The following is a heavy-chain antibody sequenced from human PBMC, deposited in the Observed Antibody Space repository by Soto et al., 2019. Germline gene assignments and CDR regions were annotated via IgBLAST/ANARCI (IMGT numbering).Heavy chain of an antibody. Sequence: GASVKVSCKASGYTFTSYDINWVRQAPGQGLEWMGWMNPNSGNTGYAQKFQGRVTMTRNTSISTAYMELSSLRSEDTAVYYCASASLDPRGYYYYYYYMDVWGKGTTVIVSS. J-gene: IGHJ6*03. CDR1: GYTFTSYD. D-gene: IGHD5-18*01. V-gene: IGHV1-8*01. CDR2: MNPNSGNT. CDR3: ASASLDPRGYYYYYYYMDV.